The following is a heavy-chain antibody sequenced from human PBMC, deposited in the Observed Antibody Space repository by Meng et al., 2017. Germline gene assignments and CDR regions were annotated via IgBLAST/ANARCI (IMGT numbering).Heavy chain of an antibody. Sequence: GESLKISCAASGFTVSSNYMSWVRQAPGKGLEWVSVIYSGGSTYYADSVKGRFTISRDNSKNTLYLQMNSLRAEDTAVYYCARESRDGYNSYWGQGTRVTGAS. CDR2: IYSGGST. V-gene: IGHV3-66*02. D-gene: IGHD5-24*01. J-gene: IGHJ4*02. CDR3: ARESRDGYNSY. CDR1: GFTVSSNY.